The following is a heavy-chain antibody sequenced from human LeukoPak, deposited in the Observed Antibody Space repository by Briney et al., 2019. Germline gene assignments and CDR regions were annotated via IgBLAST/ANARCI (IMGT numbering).Heavy chain of an antibody. V-gene: IGHV1-69*13. J-gene: IGHJ3*02. D-gene: IGHD6-19*01. CDR3: ARESSGHLQTDDAFDI. Sequence: SVKVSCKASGGTFSSYAISWVRQAPGQGLEWMGGIIPIFGTANYAQKFQGRVTITADESTSTAYMELSSLRSEDTAVYYCARESSGHLQTDDAFDIWGQGTMVTVSS. CDR2: IIPIFGTA. CDR1: GGTFSSYA.